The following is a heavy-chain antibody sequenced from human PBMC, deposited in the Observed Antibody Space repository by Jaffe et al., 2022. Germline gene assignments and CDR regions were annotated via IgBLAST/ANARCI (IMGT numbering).Heavy chain of an antibody. V-gene: IGHV4-34*01. CDR2: INHSGST. Sequence: QVQLQQWGAGLLKPSETLSLTCAVYGGSFSGYYWSWIRQPPGKGLEWIGEINHSGSTNYNPSLKSRVTISVDTSKNQFSLKLSSVTAADTAVYYCARGWSITIFGVVIRSWFDPWGQGTLVTVSS. CDR3: ARGWSITIFGVVIRSWFDP. J-gene: IGHJ5*02. CDR1: GGSFSGYY. D-gene: IGHD3-3*01.